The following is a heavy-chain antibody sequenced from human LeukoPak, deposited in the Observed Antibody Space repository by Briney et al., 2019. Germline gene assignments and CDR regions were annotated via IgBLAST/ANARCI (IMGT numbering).Heavy chain of an antibody. J-gene: IGHJ4*02. V-gene: IGHV3-21*01. Sequence: GGSLRLSCAASGFTFSSYSMNWVRQAPGKGLEWVSSISSSSSYIYYADSVKGRFTISRDNAKNSLYLQMNSLRAEDTAVYYCARVHYYGSGSYLRGPHYWGQGTLVTVSS. CDR2: ISSSSSYI. CDR1: GFTFSSYS. CDR3: ARVHYYGSGSYLRGPHY. D-gene: IGHD3-10*01.